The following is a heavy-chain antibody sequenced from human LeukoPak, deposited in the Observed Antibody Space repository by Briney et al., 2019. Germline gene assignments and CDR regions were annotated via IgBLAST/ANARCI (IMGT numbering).Heavy chain of an antibody. CDR1: GGTFSTFG. CDR2: IIPIFGTA. Sequence: ASVKVSCKASGGTFSTFGISWVRQAPGQGLEWMGGIIPIFGTANYAQKFQGRVTITADKSTSTAYMELSSLRSEDTAVYYCARDLNVDTYWYFDLWGRGTLVTVSS. J-gene: IGHJ2*01. CDR3: ARDLNVDTYWYFDL. V-gene: IGHV1-69*06. D-gene: IGHD5-18*01.